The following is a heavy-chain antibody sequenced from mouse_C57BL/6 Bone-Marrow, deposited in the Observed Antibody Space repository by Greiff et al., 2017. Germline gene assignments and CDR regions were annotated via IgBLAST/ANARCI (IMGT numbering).Heavy chain of an antibody. D-gene: IGHD3-2*02. CDR2: IDPNSGGT. J-gene: IGHJ4*01. Sequence: QVQLQQPGAELVKPGASVKLSCKASGYTFTSYWMHWVKQRPGRGLEWIGRIDPNSGGTKYNEQFKSKATLPGDKPSSTAYMQLSSLTSEDSAVYYCARSGTAQATYAMDYWGQGTAVTVSA. V-gene: IGHV1-72*01. CDR1: GYTFTSYW. CDR3: ARSGTAQATYAMDY.